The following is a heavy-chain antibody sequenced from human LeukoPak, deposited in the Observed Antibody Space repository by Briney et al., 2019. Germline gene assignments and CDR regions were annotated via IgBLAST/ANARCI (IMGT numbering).Heavy chain of an antibody. D-gene: IGHD5-24*01. CDR3: AREGDGYNYNAFDI. J-gene: IGHJ3*02. CDR1: GGSISSYY. V-gene: IGHV4-59*01. CDR2: IYYSGST. Sequence: PSETLSLTCTVSGGSISSYYWSRIRQPPGKGLEWIGYIYYSGSTNYNPSLKSRVTISVDTSKNQFSLKLSSVTAADTAVYYCAREGDGYNYNAFDIWGQGTMVTVSS.